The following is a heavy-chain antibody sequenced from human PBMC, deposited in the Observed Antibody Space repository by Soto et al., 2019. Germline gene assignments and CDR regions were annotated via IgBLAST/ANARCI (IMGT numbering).Heavy chain of an antibody. D-gene: IGHD3-16*01. Sequence: QVQLVQSGAEVKKPGASVKVSCKASGYTFTNYGISWVRQAPGQGLEWMGWISAYNGHTKYSQILQGRVTMTTDTSTSTAYMELRSLTSDDTAVYYCAREGGGTYPLGYWGQGTLVTVSS. CDR1: GYTFTNYG. V-gene: IGHV1-18*01. CDR3: AREGGGTYPLGY. CDR2: ISAYNGHT. J-gene: IGHJ4*02.